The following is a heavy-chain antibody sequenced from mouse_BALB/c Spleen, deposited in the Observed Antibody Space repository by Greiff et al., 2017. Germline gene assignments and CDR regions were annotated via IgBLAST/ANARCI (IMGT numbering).Heavy chain of an antibody. CDR1: GYTFTDYN. Sequence: VQLQQSGPELVKPGASVKISCKASGYTFTDYNMHWVKQSHGKRLEWIGYIYPYNGGTGYNQKFKSKATLTVDNSSSTAYMELRSLTSEDSAVYYCAREGYYAWFAYWGQGTLVTVSA. CDR3: AREGYYAWFAY. D-gene: IGHD2-3*01. V-gene: IGHV1S29*02. J-gene: IGHJ3*01. CDR2: IYPYNGGT.